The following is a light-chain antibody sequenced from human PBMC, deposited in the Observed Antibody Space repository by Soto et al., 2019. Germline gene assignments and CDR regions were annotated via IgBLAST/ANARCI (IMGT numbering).Light chain of an antibody. CDR2: EVS. V-gene: IGLV2-14*01. CDR3: SSYASSSTPVL. J-gene: IGLJ2*01. CDR1: SSDVGGYDS. Sequence: QSVLTQPASVSGSPGQSITISCTGTSSDVGGYDSVSWYQQYPGHAPKLMIYEVSDRPSGVSNRFSGSKSGNTASLTISGLQPEDDADYYCSSYASSSTPVLFGGGTKVTVL.